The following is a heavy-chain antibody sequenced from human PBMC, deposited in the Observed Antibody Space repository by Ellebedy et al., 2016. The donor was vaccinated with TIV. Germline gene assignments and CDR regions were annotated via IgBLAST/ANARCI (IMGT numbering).Heavy chain of an antibody. CDR2: ISGSGGST. CDR1: GFTFSSYA. CDR3: AKLWSSSRGWFDP. V-gene: IGHV3-23*01. J-gene: IGHJ5*02. Sequence: GESLKISXAASGFTFSSYAMSWVRQAPGKGLEWVSAISGSGGSTYYADSVKGRFTISRDNSKNTLYLQMNSLRAEDTAVYYCAKLWSSSRGWFDPWGQGTLVTVSS. D-gene: IGHD3-3*01.